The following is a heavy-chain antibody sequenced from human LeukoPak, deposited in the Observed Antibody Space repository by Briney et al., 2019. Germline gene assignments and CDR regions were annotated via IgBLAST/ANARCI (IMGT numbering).Heavy chain of an antibody. CDR1: GGSISSSSYY. Sequence: SETLSLTCTVSGGSISSSSYYWGWIRQPPGKGLEWIGRIYTSGSTNYNPSLKSRVTMSVDTSKNQFSLKLSSVTAADTAVYYCARDSYYYDSSGYSPPFDYWGQGTLVTVSS. CDR3: ARDSYYYDSSGYSPPFDY. CDR2: IYTSGST. D-gene: IGHD3-22*01. J-gene: IGHJ4*02. V-gene: IGHV4-39*07.